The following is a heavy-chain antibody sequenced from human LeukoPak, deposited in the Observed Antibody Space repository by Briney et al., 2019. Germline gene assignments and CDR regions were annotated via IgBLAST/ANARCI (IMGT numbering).Heavy chain of an antibody. CDR1: GFTFSNYD. V-gene: IGHV3-13*01. CDR2: IGTAGDA. CDR3: ARGRGYSYDL. D-gene: IGHD5-18*01. J-gene: IGHJ5*02. Sequence: GGSLRLSCAASGFTFSNYDMHWVRQGTDKGPEWVSAIGTAGDAYYPGSVRGRFTISRENAKDSLYLQMSALTAGDTAVYYCARGRGYSYDLWGQGTLVTVSS.